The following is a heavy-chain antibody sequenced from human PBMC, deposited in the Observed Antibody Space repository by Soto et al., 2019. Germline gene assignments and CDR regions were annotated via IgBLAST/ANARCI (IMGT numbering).Heavy chain of an antibody. Sequence: QVQLVQSGAEVKKPGASVKVSCKASGYTFTSYGISWVRQAPGQGLEWMGWISAYNGNTNYAQKRQGRVPMTTDTSTSTAYMELRSLRSDDTAVYYCARDPPANYYDSSGYDSGFDYWGQGTLVTVSS. CDR2: ISAYNGNT. CDR3: ARDPPANYYDSSGYDSGFDY. J-gene: IGHJ4*02. D-gene: IGHD3-22*01. V-gene: IGHV1-18*01. CDR1: GYTFTSYG.